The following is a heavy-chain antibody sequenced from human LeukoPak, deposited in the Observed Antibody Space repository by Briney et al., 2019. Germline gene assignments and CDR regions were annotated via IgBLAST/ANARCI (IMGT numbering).Heavy chain of an antibody. V-gene: IGHV1-2*06. CDR1: GYTFTGYH. CDR2: INPNSGDT. CDR3: ARDYCSSTSCLFDY. J-gene: IGHJ4*02. D-gene: IGHD2-2*01. Sequence: ASVKVSCKASGYTFTGYHMHWVRQAPGHGLEWMGRINPNSGDTNYAQKFQGRVTMTRDTSISTAYMELSRLRSDDTAVYYCARDYCSSTSCLFDYWGQGTLVTVSS.